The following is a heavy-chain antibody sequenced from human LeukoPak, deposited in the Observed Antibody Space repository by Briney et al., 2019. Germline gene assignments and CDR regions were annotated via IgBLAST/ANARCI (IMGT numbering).Heavy chain of an antibody. D-gene: IGHD6-13*01. CDR3: ATGGDSGSWYY. CDR2: IYSDGRT. J-gene: IGHJ4*02. CDR1: EFTFSSHY. V-gene: IGHV3-53*01. Sequence: GGSLRLSCAASEFTFSSHYMNWVRQAPGKGLEWVSIIYSDGRTFYADSVKGRFTTSRDNSKDILFLQMNGLRAEDTAVYYCATGGDSGSWYYWGQGTLVTVSS.